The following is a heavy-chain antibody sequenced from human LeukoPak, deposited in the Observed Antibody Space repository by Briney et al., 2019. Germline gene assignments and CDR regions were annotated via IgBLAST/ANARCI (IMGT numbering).Heavy chain of an antibody. CDR2: ISGSGART. CDR1: GFTFTTYG. V-gene: IGHV3-23*01. J-gene: IGHJ2*01. CDR3: AKDWTGTKPFDL. D-gene: IGHD3/OR15-3a*01. Sequence: GGSLRLSCSASGFTFTTYGMNWVRQAPGKGLEWVSSISGSGARTYYADSVKGRFTISRDNSKNTLYLQMNSLRAEDTAVYYCAKDWTGTKPFDLWGRGTLLTVSS.